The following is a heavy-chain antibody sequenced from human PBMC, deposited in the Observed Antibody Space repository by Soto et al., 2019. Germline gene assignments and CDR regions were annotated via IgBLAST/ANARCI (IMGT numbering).Heavy chain of an antibody. CDR1: GFTFSSYS. V-gene: IGHV3-48*01. CDR2: ISSSSSTI. D-gene: IGHD3-10*01. J-gene: IGHJ3*02. Sequence: GGSLRLSCAASGFTFSSYSMNRVRQAPGKGLEWVSYISSSSSTIYYADSVKGRFTISRDNAKNSLYLQMNSLRAEDTAVYYCARDGDYYGSGSYYNGPDAFDIWGQGTMVTVSS. CDR3: ARDGDYYGSGSYYNGPDAFDI.